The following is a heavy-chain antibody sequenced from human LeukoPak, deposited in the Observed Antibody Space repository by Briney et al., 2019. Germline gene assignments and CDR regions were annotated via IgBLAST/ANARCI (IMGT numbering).Heavy chain of an antibody. J-gene: IGHJ4*02. CDR2: ISYDGSTK. CDR3: AREVAAAGTAFDY. V-gene: IGHV3-30-3*01. D-gene: IGHD6-13*01. Sequence: PGRSLRLSCAASGFTFSAYAMHWVRQAPGKGLEWVAVISYDGSTKYYADSVKGRFTISRDNSKNTVYLQMNSLRAEDTAVHYCAREVAAAGTAFDYWGQGTLVTVSS. CDR1: GFTFSAYA.